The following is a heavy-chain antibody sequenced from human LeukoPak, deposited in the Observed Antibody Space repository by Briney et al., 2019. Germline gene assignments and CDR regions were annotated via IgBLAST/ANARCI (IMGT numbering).Heavy chain of an antibody. CDR3: ARAAYSSSPDY. V-gene: IGHV3-33*01. D-gene: IGHD6-13*01. CDR1: GFTFRSYG. J-gene: IGHJ4*02. Sequence: GGSLRLSCAASGFTFRSYGFHWVRQAPGKGLEWVAVIWYDGRNKYYADSVKGRFTISRDNARNSLFLQMSSLRDEDTAVYYCARAAYSSSPDYWGQGTLVTVSS. CDR2: IWYDGRNK.